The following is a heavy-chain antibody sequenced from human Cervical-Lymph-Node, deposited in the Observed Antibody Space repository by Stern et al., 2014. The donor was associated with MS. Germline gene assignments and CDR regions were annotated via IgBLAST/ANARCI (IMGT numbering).Heavy chain of an antibody. CDR1: GYSFTSYW. J-gene: IGHJ6*02. CDR2: IYPGDSDT. Sequence: VQLVESGAEVKKPGESLKISCKGSGYSFTSYWIGWVRQMPGKGLEWVGIIYPGDSDTRYSPSFQGQVTISADKSISTAYLQWSSLKASDTAMYYCARRISYYYYGMDVWGQGTTVTVSS. CDR3: ARRISYYYYGMDV. D-gene: IGHD2/OR15-2a*01. V-gene: IGHV5-51*01.